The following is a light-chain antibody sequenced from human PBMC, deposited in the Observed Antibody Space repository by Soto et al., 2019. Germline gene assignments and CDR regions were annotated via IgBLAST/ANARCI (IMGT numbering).Light chain of an antibody. J-gene: IGKJ4*01. CDR3: QRQSHSPLT. Sequence: EIVLTQSPATLSLSLGDRTTLSCRSSQTVFTALPWYPKKPGQAPRLLIYGASNRASGITARFSGSGSETDFTLTISSLQPEDFGIFYCQRQSHSPLTFGGGTKLEIK. CDR1: QTVFTA. V-gene: IGKV3-11*01. CDR2: GAS.